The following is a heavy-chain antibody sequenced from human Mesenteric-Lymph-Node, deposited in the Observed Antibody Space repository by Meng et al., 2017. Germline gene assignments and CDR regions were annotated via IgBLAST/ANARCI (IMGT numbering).Heavy chain of an antibody. CDR2: INPSGGST. D-gene: IGHD3-22*01. Sequence: ASVKVSCKASGYTFTSYYMHWVRQAPGQGLEWMGIINPSGGSTSYAQKFQGRVTMTRDTSTSTVYMELSSLRSEDTAVYYCARARGYYDSSGYYLDYWGQGTLVTVSS. CDR1: GYTFTSYY. CDR3: ARARGYYDSSGYYLDY. J-gene: IGHJ4*02. V-gene: IGHV1-46*01.